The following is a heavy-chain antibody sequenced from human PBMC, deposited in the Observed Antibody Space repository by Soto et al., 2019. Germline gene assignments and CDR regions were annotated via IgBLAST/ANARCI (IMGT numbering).Heavy chain of an antibody. D-gene: IGHD6-19*01. CDR1: GFTFSSYW. Sequence: EVQLVESGGGLVQPGGSLRLSCAASGFTFSSYWMYWVRQAPGKGLVCVSRTNSDGSDTSYADSVKGRFTISRDNAKKTRYLRMNSLRAEDTAVYYCARDRGWSLFDYWGQGTLVTVSS. J-gene: IGHJ4*02. CDR3: ARDRGWSLFDY. V-gene: IGHV3-74*01. CDR2: TNSDGSDT.